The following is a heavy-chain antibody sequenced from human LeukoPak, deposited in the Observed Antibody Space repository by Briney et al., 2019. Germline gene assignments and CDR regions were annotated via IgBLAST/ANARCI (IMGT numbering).Heavy chain of an antibody. CDR2: MYDREKT. J-gene: IGHJ3*01. CDR3: ARGSQIRLLLNDYDVFDV. CDR1: GGSISSSSYY. Sequence: SETLSLTCTVSGGSISSSSYYWSWIRQLPGKGLEWIGYMYDREKTDYNPSLRSRVIISLDTSKNQFSLKLNSVTAADTAVYYCARGSQIRLLLNDYDVFDVWGQGTVVTVSS. V-gene: IGHV4-31*03. D-gene: IGHD2-21*02.